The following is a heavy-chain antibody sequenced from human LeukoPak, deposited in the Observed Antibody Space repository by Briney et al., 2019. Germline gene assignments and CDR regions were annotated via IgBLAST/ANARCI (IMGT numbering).Heavy chain of an antibody. J-gene: IGHJ4*02. D-gene: IGHD3-22*01. CDR3: ARGGQGDSSGYYYGILDY. V-gene: IGHV4-34*01. CDR1: GFAFSSYW. Sequence: GSLRLSCAASGFAFSSYWMCWVRQAPGKGLEWIGEINHSGSTNYNPSLKSRVTISVDTSKNQFSLKLSSVTAADTAVYYCARGGQGDSSGYYYGILDYWGQGTLVTVSS. CDR2: INHSGST.